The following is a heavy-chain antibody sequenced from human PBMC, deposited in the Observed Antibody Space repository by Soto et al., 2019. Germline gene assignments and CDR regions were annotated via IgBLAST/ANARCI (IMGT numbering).Heavy chain of an antibody. CDR2: ISWDGGIT. D-gene: IGHD3-9*01. J-gene: IGHJ4*02. V-gene: IGHV3-43*01. CDR1: GFSFEDYT. CDR3: ARDSYDILTGQKRYFDF. Sequence: GGSLRLSCAVSGFSFEDYTMHWVRQGPGKGPEWISLISWDGGITDYSDCVKGRFISSRDNSKNSLFLEMNSLTSGDAAMYFCARDSYDILTGQKRYFDFWGQGTLVTVSS.